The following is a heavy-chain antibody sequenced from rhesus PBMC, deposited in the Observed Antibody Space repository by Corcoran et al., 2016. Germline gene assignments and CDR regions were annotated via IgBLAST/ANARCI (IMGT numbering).Heavy chain of an antibody. D-gene: IGHD6-13*01. Sequence: QVQLQESGPGLVKPSETLSLTCAVSGGSISSSNWWSWIPQPPGKGLEWIGYISGSSCSTYYNPSLKSRVTISTDTSKNQFSLKLSSVTATDTAVYYCARRGSSWSFDYWGQGVLVTVSS. V-gene: IGHV4-65*01. CDR3: ARRGSSWSFDY. J-gene: IGHJ4*01. CDR2: ISGSSCST. CDR1: GGSISSSNW.